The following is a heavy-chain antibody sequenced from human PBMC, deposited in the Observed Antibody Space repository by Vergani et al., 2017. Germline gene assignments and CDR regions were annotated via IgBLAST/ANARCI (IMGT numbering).Heavy chain of an antibody. J-gene: IGHJ5*02. Sequence: EVQLLESGGGLVQPGGSLRLSCAASGFTFSSYAMSWVRQAPGKGLEWVSGMHGDGDTISYADSVKGRFTISRDNAKNTLFLQMNSLRAEDTAVYYCARARKFRFGVVWENWFDPWGQGTLVTVSS. V-gene: IGHV3-23*01. CDR1: GFTFSSYA. CDR3: ARARKFRFGVVWENWFDP. CDR2: MHGDGDTI. D-gene: IGHD3-3*01.